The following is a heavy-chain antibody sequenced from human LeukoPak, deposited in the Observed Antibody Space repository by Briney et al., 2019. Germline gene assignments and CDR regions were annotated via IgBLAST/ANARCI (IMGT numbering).Heavy chain of an antibody. CDR2: ITASGGST. CDR1: GFTFSSYA. D-gene: IGHD3-22*01. J-gene: IGHJ4*02. CDR3: TKRDSSGYYEGY. V-gene: IGHV3-23*01. Sequence: GGSLRLSCAASGFTFSSYAMSWVRQTPGRGLEWVSTITASGGSTNYADSVKGRFTISRDNSKNTLYLQMNSLGAEDTAVYYCTKRDSSGYYEGYWGQGTLVTVSS.